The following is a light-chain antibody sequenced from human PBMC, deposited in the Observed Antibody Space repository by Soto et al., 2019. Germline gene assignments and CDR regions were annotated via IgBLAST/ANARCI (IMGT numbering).Light chain of an antibody. Sequence: EIVLTQSPGTLSLSPGERATLSCRASQSVSSTYIDWYQQNPGRAPRLLIYGASSSATGIPDRFSGSGSGTDFTITISRLEPEDFAVYFCHQYGRSPPFTFGQVTKVEIK. CDR3: HQYGRSPPFT. J-gene: IGKJ2*01. CDR1: QSVSSTY. V-gene: IGKV3-20*01. CDR2: GAS.